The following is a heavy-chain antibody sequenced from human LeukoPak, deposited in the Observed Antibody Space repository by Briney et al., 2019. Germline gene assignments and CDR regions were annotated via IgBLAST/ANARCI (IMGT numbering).Heavy chain of an antibody. D-gene: IGHD3-10*01. CDR3: AKHYMGSSYNHGLDC. CDR2: IYHSGST. V-gene: IGHV4-4*02. J-gene: IGHJ4*02. Sequence: SGTLSLTCAVSGGSIRSSNWWSWVRQPPGKGLEWIGEIYHSGSTNYNPFLKSRVTISVDTSKNQFSLKLSSVTAADTALYYCAKHYMGSSYNHGLDCWGQGTLVTVSS. CDR1: GGSIRSSNW.